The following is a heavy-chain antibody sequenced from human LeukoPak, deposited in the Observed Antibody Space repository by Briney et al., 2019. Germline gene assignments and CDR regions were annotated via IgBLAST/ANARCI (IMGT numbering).Heavy chain of an antibody. CDR1: GYSFSSYW. CDR2: IYPGDSDT. CDR3: ASSIAAAENDALDI. V-gene: IGHV5-51*01. J-gene: IGHJ3*02. D-gene: IGHD6-13*01. Sequence: GESLKISCKGSGYSFSSYWIAWVRQMPGKGLEWMGIIYPGDSDTTYSPSFQGQVTISADKSISTAYLQWSSLKASDTAMYYCASSIAAAENDALDIWGQGTMVTVSS.